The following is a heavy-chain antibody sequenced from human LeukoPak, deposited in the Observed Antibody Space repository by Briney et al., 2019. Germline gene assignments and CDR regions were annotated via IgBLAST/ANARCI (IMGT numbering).Heavy chain of an antibody. Sequence: PGGSLRLSCAASGFSFSNVWMHWVRQVPGKGLVWVSRIYSDGSTTTYADSVKGRFTISSDNAKNTLCLQMNSLRPEDTAVYYCAGVRSGASFDYWGQGTLVTVSS. CDR3: AGVRSGASFDY. CDR1: GFSFSNVW. D-gene: IGHD3-10*01. CDR2: IYSDGSTT. J-gene: IGHJ4*02. V-gene: IGHV3-74*01.